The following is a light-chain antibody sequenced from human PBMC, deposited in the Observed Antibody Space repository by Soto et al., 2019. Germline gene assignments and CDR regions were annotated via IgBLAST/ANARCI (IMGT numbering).Light chain of an antibody. CDR2: DAS. J-gene: IGKJ4*01. CDR1: QSVNIF. CDR3: QQRSNWPLT. V-gene: IGKV3-11*01. Sequence: EIVLTQSPATLSLSPGERATLSCRASQSVNIFLAWYQQKPGQAPRLLIDDASRRATDIPARFSGSGSGTDFTLTIGSLEPEDFGVYYCQQRSNWPLTFGGGTKVAIK.